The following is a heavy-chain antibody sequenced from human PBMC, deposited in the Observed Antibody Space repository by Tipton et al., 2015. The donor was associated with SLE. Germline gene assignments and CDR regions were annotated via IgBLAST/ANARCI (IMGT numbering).Heavy chain of an antibody. CDR2: INHSGST. CDR1: GGPFSGYY. J-gene: IGHJ6*03. V-gene: IGHV4-34*01. CDR3: ARGLIGYCSSTSCHRGYYYYYMDV. D-gene: IGHD2-2*01. Sequence: LRLSCAVYGGPFSGYYWSWIRQPPGKGLEWIGEINHSGSTNYNPSLKSRVTISVDTSKNQFSLKLSSVTAADTAVYYCARGLIGYCSSTSCHRGYYYYYMDVWGKGTTVTVSS.